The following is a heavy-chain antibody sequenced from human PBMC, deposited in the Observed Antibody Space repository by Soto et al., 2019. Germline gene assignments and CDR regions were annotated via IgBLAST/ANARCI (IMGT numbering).Heavy chain of an antibody. D-gene: IGHD3-3*01. CDR1: GGSISSSNW. V-gene: IGHV4-4*02. J-gene: IGHJ4*02. CDR3: ARVFDFWSGYYFDY. CDR2: IYHSGST. Sequence: QVQLQESGPGLVKPSGTLSLTCAVSGGSISSSNWWSWVRQPPGKGLERIGEIYHSGSTNYNPSLKSRVTISVDKSKHQFSLKLSSVTAADTAVYYCARVFDFWSGYYFDYWGQGTLVTVSS.